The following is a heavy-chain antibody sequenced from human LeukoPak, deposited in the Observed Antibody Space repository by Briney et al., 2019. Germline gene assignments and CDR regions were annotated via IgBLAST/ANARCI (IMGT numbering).Heavy chain of an antibody. CDR1: GFTFDDYA. CDR3: AKGDYNYYYGMDV. V-gene: IGHV3-9*01. J-gene: IGHJ6*02. Sequence: GRSLRLSCVASGFTFDDYAMHWVRQAPGKGLEWVSGISWNSGSIGYGDSVKGRFTISRDNAKNSLYLQMNSLRAEDTALYYCAKGDYNYYYGMDVWGQGTTVTVSS. CDR2: ISWNSGSI.